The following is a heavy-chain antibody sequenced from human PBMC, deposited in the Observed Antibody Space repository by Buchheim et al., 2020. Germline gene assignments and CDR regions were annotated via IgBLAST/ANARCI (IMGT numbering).Heavy chain of an antibody. CDR1: GGSISSGGYY. V-gene: IGHV4-31*03. CDR2: IYYSGST. J-gene: IGHJ6*02. CDR3: ARYVPRNYGSGSYPKPDYYYGLDV. D-gene: IGHD3-10*01. Sequence: QVQLQESGPGLVKPSQTLSLTCTVSGGSISSGGYYWSWIRQHPGKGLEWIGYIYYSGSTYYNPSLKSRVTMSVDTSKSQFSLKLSSVTAADTAVYYCARYVPRNYGSGSYPKPDYYYGLDVWGQGTT.